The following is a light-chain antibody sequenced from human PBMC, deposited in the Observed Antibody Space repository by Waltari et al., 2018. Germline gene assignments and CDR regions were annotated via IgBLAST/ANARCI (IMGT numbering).Light chain of an antibody. CDR3: QQSYSTPRT. Sequence: DIQMTQSPSSLSASVGDRVTITCRASQRISSYLNWYQQTPGKAPKLLIYAASSLQSGVPSRFSGSGSGTDFTLTISSLQPEDFATYYCQQSYSTPRTFGQGTKLEIK. V-gene: IGKV1-39*01. J-gene: IGKJ2*01. CDR2: AAS. CDR1: QRISSY.